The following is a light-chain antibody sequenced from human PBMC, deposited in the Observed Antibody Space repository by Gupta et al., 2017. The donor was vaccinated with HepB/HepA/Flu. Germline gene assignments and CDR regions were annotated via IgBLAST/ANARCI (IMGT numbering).Light chain of an antibody. J-gene: IGKJ1*01. Sequence: EIVLTQSPGTLSLSPGERATLSCRASQSVSSSYLAWYQQKAGQAPRLLIYGASSRATGIPDRFSGSGSGTDFTLTISRLEPEDFAVYYCQQYGSSPRTFGKGTKVEI. V-gene: IGKV3-20*01. CDR2: GAS. CDR1: QSVSSSY. CDR3: QQYGSSPRT.